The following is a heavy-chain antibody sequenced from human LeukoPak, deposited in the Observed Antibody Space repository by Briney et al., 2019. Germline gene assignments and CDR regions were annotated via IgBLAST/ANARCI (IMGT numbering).Heavy chain of an antibody. CDR2: IYSSGST. V-gene: IGHV4-4*02. CDR1: GGSISSNNW. J-gene: IGHJ4*02. Sequence: NPSETLSLTCAVSGGSISSNNWWSWVRQPPGKGLEWIGRIYSSGSTNYNPSLKSRVTISVDTSKNQFSLKLSSVTAADTAVYYCARGPRGYSGYGLLRFDYWGQGTLVSVSS. D-gene: IGHD5-12*01. CDR3: ARGPRGYSGYGLLRFDY.